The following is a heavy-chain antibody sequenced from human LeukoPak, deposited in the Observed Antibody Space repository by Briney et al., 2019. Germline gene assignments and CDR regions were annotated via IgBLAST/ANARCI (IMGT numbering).Heavy chain of an antibody. Sequence: GSLRLSCAASGFTFSSCSMTWVRQPPGKGLEWIGEISHGGSTNYNPSLESRVTISVDTSKNQFSLNLDSVTAADTAVYFCARVTATTPFDNWGQGILVTVSS. CDR2: ISHGGST. J-gene: IGHJ4*02. V-gene: IGHV4-4*01. CDR1: GFTFSSCSM. CDR3: ARVTATTPFDN. D-gene: IGHD1-1*01.